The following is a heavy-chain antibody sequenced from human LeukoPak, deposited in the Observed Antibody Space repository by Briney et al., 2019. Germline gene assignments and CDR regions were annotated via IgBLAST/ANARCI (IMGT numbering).Heavy chain of an antibody. Sequence: ASVKVSCKASGYTFTSYGISWVRQAPGQGLEWMGWISAYNGNTNYAQKLQGRVTMTTDTSTSTAYMELRSLRSDDTAVYYCARAIVGATGRYYYYGMDVWGQGTTVTVSS. J-gene: IGHJ6*02. CDR2: ISAYNGNT. D-gene: IGHD1-26*01. CDR3: ARAIVGATGRYYYYGMDV. V-gene: IGHV1-18*01. CDR1: GYTFTSYG.